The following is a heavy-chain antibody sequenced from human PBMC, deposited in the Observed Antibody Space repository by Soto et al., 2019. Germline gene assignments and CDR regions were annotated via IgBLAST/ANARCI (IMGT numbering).Heavy chain of an antibody. V-gene: IGHV3-30-3*01. J-gene: IGHJ3*01. CDR3: ARDRQQWLEPAGGALPF. D-gene: IGHD6-19*01. CDR2: ISYAGNDN. CDR1: GFTLSSYV. Sequence: QVQLVESGGGVVQPGRSLRLSCAASGFTLSSYVMHWVRQAPGKGLEWVARISYAGNDNYYADSVKGRFTISRDNSNKTLYLQMTSLRADDTAVYYCARDRQQWLEPAGGALPFWGQGTMVIVSS.